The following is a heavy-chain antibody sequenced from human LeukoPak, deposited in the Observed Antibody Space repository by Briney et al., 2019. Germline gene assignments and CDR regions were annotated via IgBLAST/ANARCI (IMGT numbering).Heavy chain of an antibody. D-gene: IGHD3-22*01. Sequence: SETLSLTCTVSGGSISTSNYYWGWIRQPPGKGLEWIGSIYYSGSTYYNPSLKSRVTISVDTSKNQFSLKLSSVTAADTAVYYCARDRFTMIADYWGQGTLVTVSS. CDR2: IYYSGST. V-gene: IGHV4-39*07. CDR1: GGSISTSNYY. J-gene: IGHJ4*02. CDR3: ARDRFTMIADY.